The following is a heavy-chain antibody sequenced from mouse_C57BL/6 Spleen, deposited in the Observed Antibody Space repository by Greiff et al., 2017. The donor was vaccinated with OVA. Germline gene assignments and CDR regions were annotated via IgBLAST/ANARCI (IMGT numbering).Heavy chain of an antibody. Sequence: EVKLMESGPGLVKPSQSLSLTCSVTGYSITSGYYWNWIRQFPGNTLEWMGYISYDGSNNYKPSLKNRISITRDTSKNQFFLKLNSVTTEDTATYDCARGGELGPHLDYWGQGTTLTVSS. J-gene: IGHJ2*01. CDR2: ISYDGSN. V-gene: IGHV3-6*01. CDR3: ARGGELGPHLDY. D-gene: IGHD4-1*01. CDR1: GYSITSGYY.